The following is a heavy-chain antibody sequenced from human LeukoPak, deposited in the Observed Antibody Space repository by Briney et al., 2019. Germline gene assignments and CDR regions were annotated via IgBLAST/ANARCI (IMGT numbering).Heavy chain of an antibody. CDR2: IYYTGST. CDR1: GGPISSISYY. CDR3: ARGPIYGSGSYYNPTSIYYFDY. D-gene: IGHD3-10*01. J-gene: IGHJ4*02. Sequence: SETLSLTCTISGGPISSISYYWGWIRQPPGKGLEWIGSIYYTGSTYYNPSLKSRVTVSVDTSKNQFSLKLSSVTAADTAVYYCARGPIYGSGSYYNPTSIYYFDYWGQGTLVTVSS. V-gene: IGHV4-39*01.